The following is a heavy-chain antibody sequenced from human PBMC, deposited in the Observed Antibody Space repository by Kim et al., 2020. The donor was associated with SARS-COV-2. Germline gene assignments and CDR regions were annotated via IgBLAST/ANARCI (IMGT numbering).Heavy chain of an antibody. Sequence: VDSVKGRCTISRDNAKNSLYLQMNSLGAEETAVYYCARHIAVAGTFAFDIWGQGTMVTVSS. D-gene: IGHD6-19*01. V-gene: IGHV3-7*03. J-gene: IGHJ3*02. CDR3: ARHIAVAGTFAFDI.